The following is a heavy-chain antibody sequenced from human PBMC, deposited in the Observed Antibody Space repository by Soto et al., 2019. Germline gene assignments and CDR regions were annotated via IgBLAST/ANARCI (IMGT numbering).Heavy chain of an antibody. CDR3: ARGDVIDI. Sequence: SPTLSLTCAISGDSVSSNSAAWNWVRQSPSRGLEWLGRTYYRSKRKTDYAVSVRGRITINPDTSNNQFSLQLNSVTPGDTAVYYCARGDVIDIWGRGTMVTVSS. CDR2: TYYRSKRKT. V-gene: IGHV6-1*01. J-gene: IGHJ3*02. CDR1: GDSVSSNSAA.